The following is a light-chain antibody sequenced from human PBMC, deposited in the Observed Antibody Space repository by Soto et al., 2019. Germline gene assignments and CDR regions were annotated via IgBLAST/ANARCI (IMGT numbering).Light chain of an antibody. CDR3: QQSHSFPLT. J-gene: IGKJ4*01. CDR1: QTITTY. CDR2: DAF. Sequence: DIQMTQSPASLSASVGDRITITCRASQTITTYLNWYQQKIGDAPKLLIFDAFTLQTGVPSRFRGTGSGAEFTLTISSLEPEDFVTYFCQQSHSFPLTFGGGTKVEVK. V-gene: IGKV1-39*01.